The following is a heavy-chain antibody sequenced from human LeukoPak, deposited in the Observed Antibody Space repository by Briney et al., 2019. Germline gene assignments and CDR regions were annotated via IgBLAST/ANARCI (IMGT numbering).Heavy chain of an antibody. D-gene: IGHD5-12*01. CDR3: ARDLRSGYTKRSDS. Sequence: SETLSLTCAVFGVPFGGSYWAWIRQSPGKGLEWLGEVNHRGTTTFNPSLNIRLTMSVDTSKSQFSLNLTSVTAADTAVYYCARDLRSGYTKRSDSWGQGTLVTVSS. J-gene: IGHJ4*02. CDR1: GVPFGGSY. V-gene: IGHV4-34*01. CDR2: VNHRGTT.